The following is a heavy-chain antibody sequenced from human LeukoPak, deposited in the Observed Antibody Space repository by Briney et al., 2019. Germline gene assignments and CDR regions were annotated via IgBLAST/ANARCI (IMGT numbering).Heavy chain of an antibody. D-gene: IGHD6-13*01. J-gene: IGHJ4*02. CDR2: INWNGGST. CDR1: GFTFDDYG. CDR3: AREVGISIFDY. V-gene: IGHV3-20*04. Sequence: GALRLSCAASGFTFDDYGMSWVRQAPGKGLEWVSGINWNGGSTGYADSVKGRFTISRDNAKNSLYLQMNSLRAEDTAVYYCAREVGISIFDYWGQGTLVTVSS.